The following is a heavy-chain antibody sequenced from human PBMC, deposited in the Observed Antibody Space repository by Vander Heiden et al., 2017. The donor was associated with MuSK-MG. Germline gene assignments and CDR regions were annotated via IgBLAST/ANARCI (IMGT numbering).Heavy chain of an antibody. CDR2: INPSGGST. V-gene: IGHV1-46*01. D-gene: IGHD6-13*01. Sequence: QVQLVQSGAEVKKPGASVKVSCKASGYTFTNYHMHWVRQAPGQGLEWMGIINPSGGSTRYAQKFQGRVTMTRDTSTSTVYMELSSLRSDDTAVYYCARDEGPERIAAVGTGWYFDLWGRGTLVTVSS. CDR1: GYTFTNYH. J-gene: IGHJ2*01. CDR3: ARDEGPERIAAVGTGWYFDL.